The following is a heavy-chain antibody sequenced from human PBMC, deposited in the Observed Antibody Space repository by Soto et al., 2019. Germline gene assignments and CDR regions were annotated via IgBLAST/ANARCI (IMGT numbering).Heavy chain of an antibody. V-gene: IGHV3-30-3*01. Sequence: GGSLRLSCAASGFTFSSYAMHWVRQAPGKGLEWVAVISYDGSNKYYADSVKGRFTISRDNSKNTLYLQMNSLRAEDTAVYYCARVGYSRSFKRYYYGMDVWGQGTTVTVSS. CDR2: ISYDGSNK. D-gene: IGHD6-13*01. CDR3: ARVGYSRSFKRYYYGMDV. J-gene: IGHJ6*02. CDR1: GFTFSSYA.